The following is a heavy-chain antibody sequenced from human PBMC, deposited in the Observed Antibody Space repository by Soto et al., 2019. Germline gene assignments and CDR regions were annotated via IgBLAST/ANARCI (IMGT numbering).Heavy chain of an antibody. Sequence: EVQLVESGGGLVKPGGSLRLSCAASGFTFSSYSMNWVRQAPGKGLEWVSSISSSSSYIYYADSVKGRFTISRDNAKNSLYLQMNSLRAEDTAVYYCARDDDNSGSYYRPYYYNGMDVWGQGTTVTVSS. D-gene: IGHD1-26*01. V-gene: IGHV3-21*01. CDR2: ISSSSSYI. CDR1: GFTFSSYS. CDR3: ARDDDNSGSYYRPYYYNGMDV. J-gene: IGHJ6*02.